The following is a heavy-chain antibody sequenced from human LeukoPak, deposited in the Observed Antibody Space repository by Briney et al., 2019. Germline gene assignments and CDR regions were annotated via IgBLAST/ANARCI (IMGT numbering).Heavy chain of an antibody. V-gene: IGHV3-74*01. Sequence: GGSLRLSCAASGFTFSTYWMHWVRQAPGEGLVWVSRIKSDGSDTSYADSVKGRFTISRDNAKNTLYLQMNSLRAEDTAVYYCARDTYYDYVWGSYRPYVFDYWGQGTLVTVSS. CDR2: IKSDGSDT. CDR3: ARDTYYDYVWGSYRPYVFDY. CDR1: GFTFSTYW. D-gene: IGHD3-16*02. J-gene: IGHJ4*02.